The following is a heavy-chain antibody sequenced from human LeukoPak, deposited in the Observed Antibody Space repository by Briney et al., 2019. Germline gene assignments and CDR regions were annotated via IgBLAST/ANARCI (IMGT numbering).Heavy chain of an antibody. CDR1: GGSISNYY. Sequence: SETLSLTCTVSGGSISNYYWTWIRQPPGKGLEWIGCIFNSGSTTYNPSLKSRLTMSVDTSKNQISPKLISLTAADTAVYYCARLPGIAAVWGQGTLVTVSS. V-gene: IGHV4-59*08. CDR2: IFNSGST. J-gene: IGHJ4*02. CDR3: ARLPGIAAV. D-gene: IGHD6-13*01.